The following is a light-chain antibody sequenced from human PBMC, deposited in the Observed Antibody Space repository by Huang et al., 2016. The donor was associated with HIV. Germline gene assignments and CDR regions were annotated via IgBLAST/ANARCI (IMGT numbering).Light chain of an antibody. CDR3: LQYHNLPLT. V-gene: IGKV1-33*01. CDR2: DAS. J-gene: IGKJ3*01. Sequence: DIQMTQSPSSLSASVGDRVTFTCQATQDISNFLNWYQQEPGKAPKLLIYDASNLETGGPSRFSGSGSGTDFTFTISSLQPEDIGTYFCLQYHNLPLTFGPGTTVDIK. CDR1: QDISNF.